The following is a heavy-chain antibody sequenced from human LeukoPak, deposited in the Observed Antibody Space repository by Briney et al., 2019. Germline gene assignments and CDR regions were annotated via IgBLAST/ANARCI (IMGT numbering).Heavy chain of an antibody. V-gene: IGHV3-30*02. CDR1: GFTFSSYG. D-gene: IGHD3-10*01. CDR2: IRYDGSNK. Sequence: GGSLRLSCAASGFTFSSYGMHWVRQAPGKGLEWVAFIRYDGSNKYYADSVKGRFTISRDNSKNTLYLQMDSLRAEDTAVYYCARDKWIGELNNWFDPWGQGTLVTVSS. CDR3: ARDKWIGELNNWFDP. J-gene: IGHJ5*02.